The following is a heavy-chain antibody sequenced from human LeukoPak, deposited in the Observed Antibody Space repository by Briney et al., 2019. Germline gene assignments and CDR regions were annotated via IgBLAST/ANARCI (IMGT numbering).Heavy chain of an antibody. Sequence: SETLSLTCTVSGGSISSYYWSWIRQPPGKGLEWIGYIYYSGSTNYNPSLKSRVTISVDTSKNQFSLKLSSVTAADTAVYYCARVRGAIFGVVIHPDWFDPWGQGTLVTVSS. J-gene: IGHJ5*02. CDR1: GGSISSYY. CDR3: ARVRGAIFGVVIHPDWFDP. V-gene: IGHV4-59*01. D-gene: IGHD3-3*01. CDR2: IYYSGST.